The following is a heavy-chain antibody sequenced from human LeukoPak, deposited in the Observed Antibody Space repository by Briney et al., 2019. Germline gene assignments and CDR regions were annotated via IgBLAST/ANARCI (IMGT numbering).Heavy chain of an antibody. J-gene: IGHJ4*02. CDR1: GFTFSSYA. D-gene: IGHD6-19*01. CDR3: ARERIAVGRGFFDY. CDR2: ISGSGGST. Sequence: GGSLRLSCAASGFTFSSYAMSWVRQAPGKGPEWVSAISGSGGSTYYADSVKGRFTISRDNAKNSLYLQMNSLRAEDTAVYYCARERIAVGRGFFDYWGQGTLVTVSS. V-gene: IGHV3-23*01.